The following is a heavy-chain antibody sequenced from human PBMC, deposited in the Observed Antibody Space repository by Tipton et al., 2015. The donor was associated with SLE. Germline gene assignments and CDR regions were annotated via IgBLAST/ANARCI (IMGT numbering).Heavy chain of an antibody. V-gene: IGHV3-48*03. J-gene: IGHJ4*02. D-gene: IGHD6-19*01. CDR3: ARGGYSSGWYGDYFDY. CDR1: GFTFSSYE. CDR2: ISSSGSTI. Sequence: SLRLSCAASGFTFSSYEMNWVRQAPGKGLEWVSYISSSGSTIFYADSLKGRFAISRDNAKDSLYLQMNSLRAEDTAVYYCARGGYSSGWYGDYFDYWGQGTLVTVSS.